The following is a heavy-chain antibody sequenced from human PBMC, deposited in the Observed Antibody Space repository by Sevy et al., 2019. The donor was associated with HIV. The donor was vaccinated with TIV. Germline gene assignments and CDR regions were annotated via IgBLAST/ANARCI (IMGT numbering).Heavy chain of an antibody. CDR1: GSSITTNYY. D-gene: IGHD2-2*01. Sequence: SETLSLTCTVSGSSITTNYYWGWIRQSPGKNLEWIGSIFHSGTTYFNPSLASRVTLSLDTSKNHLSLHLSSVTAADTAVYYCARLKDRSCSSTNCLLRWFDPWGQGTPVTVSS. V-gene: IGHV4-38-2*02. J-gene: IGHJ5*02. CDR3: ARLKDRSCSSTNCLLRWFDP. CDR2: IFHSGTT.